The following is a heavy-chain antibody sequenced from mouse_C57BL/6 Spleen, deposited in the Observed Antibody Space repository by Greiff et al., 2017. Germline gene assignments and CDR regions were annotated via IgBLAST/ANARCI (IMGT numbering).Heavy chain of an antibody. V-gene: IGHV1-80*01. Sequence: VQRVESGAELVKPGASVKISCKASGYAFSSYWMNWVKQRPGKGLEWIGQIYPGDGDTNYNGKFKGKATLTADKSSSTAYMQLSSLTSEDSAVYFCARDYGRGFAYWGQGTLVTVSA. CDR1: GYAFSSYW. D-gene: IGHD1-1*01. CDR2: IYPGDGDT. J-gene: IGHJ3*01. CDR3: ARDYGRGFAY.